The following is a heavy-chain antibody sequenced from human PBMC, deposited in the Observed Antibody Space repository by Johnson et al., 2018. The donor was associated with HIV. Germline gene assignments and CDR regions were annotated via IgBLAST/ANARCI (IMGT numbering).Heavy chain of an antibody. Sequence: VHLVESGGGLVQPGGSLRLSCAASGFTFSSYAMSWVRQAPGKGLECVSAICGSGGSTYYADSVKGRFTITRDNSKNTLYLQMNSLRAEDTAVYYCARGGLLSPDAFDIWGQGTMVTVSS. D-gene: IGHD2-21*02. CDR3: ARGGLLSPDAFDI. CDR1: GFTFSSYA. CDR2: ICGSGGST. V-gene: IGHV3-23*04. J-gene: IGHJ3*02.